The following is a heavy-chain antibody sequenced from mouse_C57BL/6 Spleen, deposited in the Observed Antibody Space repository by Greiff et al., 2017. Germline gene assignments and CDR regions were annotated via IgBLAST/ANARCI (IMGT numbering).Heavy chain of an antibody. J-gene: IGHJ4*01. Sequence: QVQLQQPGPELVKPGASVKLSCKASGYTFTSYWMHWVKQRPGQGLEWIGNINPSNGGTNYNEKFKSKATLTVDKSSSTAYMQLSSLTSEDSAVYYCARFDYGSSYDYAMDYWGQGTSVTVSS. D-gene: IGHD1-1*01. CDR1: GYTFTSYW. CDR3: ARFDYGSSYDYAMDY. CDR2: INPSNGGT. V-gene: IGHV1-53*01.